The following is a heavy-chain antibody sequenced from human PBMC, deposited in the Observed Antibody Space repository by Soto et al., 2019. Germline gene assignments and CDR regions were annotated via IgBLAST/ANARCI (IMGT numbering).Heavy chain of an antibody. V-gene: IGHV1-69*06. CDR2: IIPIFNSP. J-gene: IGHJ4*02. Sequence: QVQLVQSGAEVKKPGSSVKVSCKTSRGTFNSYAFSWVRQDPGQGLEWLGGIIPIFNSPIYAKKFHCRVTMVANNSTSTAHMELSRLKSEHTASYFCARRLRAGDDWRQGTLVTVSS. D-gene: IGHD2-21*01. CDR1: RGTFNSYA. CDR3: ARRLRAGDD.